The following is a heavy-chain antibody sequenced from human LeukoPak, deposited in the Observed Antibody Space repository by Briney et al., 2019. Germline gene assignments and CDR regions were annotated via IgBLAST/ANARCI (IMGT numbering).Heavy chain of an antibody. Sequence: PGGSLRLSCAASGFTFSSYAMSWVRQAPGKGLEWVSAISGSGGSAYYADPVKGRFTISRDNSKNTLYLQMNSLRAEDTAVYYCAKGSGGWYEGGLDYWGQGTLVTVSS. V-gene: IGHV3-23*01. CDR1: GFTFSSYA. D-gene: IGHD6-19*01. J-gene: IGHJ4*02. CDR2: ISGSGGSA. CDR3: AKGSGGWYEGGLDY.